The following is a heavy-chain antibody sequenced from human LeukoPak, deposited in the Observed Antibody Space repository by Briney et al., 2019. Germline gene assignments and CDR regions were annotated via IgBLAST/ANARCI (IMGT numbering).Heavy chain of an antibody. J-gene: IGHJ4*02. Sequence: PGGSLRLSCAASGFTFSAYAMTWFRQAPGKGLEWVSVISGSGDTTYYADSLKGRFTVSRDNSKNTLYLQMNSLRAEDTAVYYCATDPGTMIVVPWGEGTLVTVSS. CDR1: GFTFSAYA. CDR2: ISGSGDTT. CDR3: ATDPGTMIVVP. V-gene: IGHV3-23*01. D-gene: IGHD3-22*01.